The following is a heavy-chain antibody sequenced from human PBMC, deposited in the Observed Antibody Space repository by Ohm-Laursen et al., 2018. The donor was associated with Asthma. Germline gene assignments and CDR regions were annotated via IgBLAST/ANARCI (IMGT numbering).Heavy chain of an antibody. D-gene: IGHD5-12*01. CDR3: TTLKATWGY. J-gene: IGHJ4*02. Sequence: SLRLSCTASGFTFTNAWMSWVRQAPGKGLEWVGRIKSKTDGGTTDYAAPFKGRFSISRDDSQNTLYLQMNSLITEDTAVYYCTTLKATWGYWGQGTLVTVSS. V-gene: IGHV3-15*01. CDR2: IKSKTDGGTT. CDR1: GFTFTNAW.